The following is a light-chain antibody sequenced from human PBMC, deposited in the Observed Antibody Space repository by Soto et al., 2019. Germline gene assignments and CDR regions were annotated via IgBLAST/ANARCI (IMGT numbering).Light chain of an antibody. CDR2: DAS. CDR1: HNVSSY. J-gene: IGKJ1*01. Sequence: IVLTQSPATLSLSPWERATLSCRASHNVSSYLVWYQQKPGQAPRLLIYDASNRAAGIPARFSGSGSGTDFTLTISRLEPEDFAVYYCQQYHNSPLTFGQGTKVDIK. CDR3: QQYHNSPLT. V-gene: IGKV3-11*01.